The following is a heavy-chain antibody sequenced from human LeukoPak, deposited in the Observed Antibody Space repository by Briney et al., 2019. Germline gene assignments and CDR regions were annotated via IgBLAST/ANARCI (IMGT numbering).Heavy chain of an antibody. D-gene: IGHD6-13*01. CDR1: GGSLSSYY. CDR3: ARAYSSRGPEYFQH. J-gene: IGHJ1*01. Sequence: SETLSLTCTVSGGSLSSYYWSWIRQPPGKGLQWIGYIYYSGSTNYNPSLKSRVTISVDTSENQFSLKLSSVTAADTAVYYCARAYSSRGPEYFQHWGQGTLVTVSS. V-gene: IGHV4-59*01. CDR2: IYYSGST.